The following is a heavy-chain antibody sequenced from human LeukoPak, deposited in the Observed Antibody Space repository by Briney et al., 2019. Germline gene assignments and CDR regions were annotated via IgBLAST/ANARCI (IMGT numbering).Heavy chain of an antibody. J-gene: IGHJ4*02. V-gene: IGHV4-59*01. D-gene: IGHD5-12*01. CDR3: ASTAGYSGYDY. CDR2: IYYSGST. Sequence: PSETLSLTCTVSGGSISIYYWSWIRQPPGKGLEWIGYIYYSGSTNYNPSLKSRVTISVDTSKNQFSLKLSSVTAADTAVYYCASTAGYSGYDYWGQGTLVTVSS. CDR1: GGSISIYY.